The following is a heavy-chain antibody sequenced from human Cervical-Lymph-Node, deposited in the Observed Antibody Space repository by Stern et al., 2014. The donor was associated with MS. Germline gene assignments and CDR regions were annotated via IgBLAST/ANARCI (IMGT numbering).Heavy chain of an antibody. CDR1: GYSFTDYY. CDR3: QAFPAY. CDR2: INHSIGVT. J-gene: IGHJ4*02. V-gene: IGHV1-2*02. Sequence: EQLVQSGAEVKKPGASVKVSCRSSGYSFTDYYFHWVRQAPGQVLEWMVCINHSIGVTHYAQQLQGRVTMPRGSSMNTAYMEMSRLRSDDTAVYYCQAFPAYWGQGTLITVSS.